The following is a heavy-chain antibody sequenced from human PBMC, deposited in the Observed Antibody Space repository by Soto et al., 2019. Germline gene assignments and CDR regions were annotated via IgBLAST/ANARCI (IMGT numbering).Heavy chain of an antibody. J-gene: IGHJ4*02. CDR1: GYTFTGYY. CDR2: INPNSGGT. D-gene: IGHD3-3*01. CDR3: AIGEYYDFWSGSY. Sequence: SVKVSCKASGYTFTGYYMHWVRQAPGQGLEWMGWINPNSGGTNYAQKFQGRVTMTRDTSISTAYMELSRLRSDDTAVYYCAIGEYYDFWSGSYWGQGTLVTVSS. V-gene: IGHV1-2*02.